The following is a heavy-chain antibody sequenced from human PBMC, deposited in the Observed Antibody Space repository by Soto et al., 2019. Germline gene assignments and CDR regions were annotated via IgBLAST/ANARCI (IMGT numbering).Heavy chain of an antibody. Sequence: GESLKISCRYSFTSYCIGWLRQMPVKVLDCMVIIYPVDSYTRYSPSFQCQVTISAYKSIITSYLQCSSLKSSDTSIYYFARHGYSSSWEGTYFDFWGPGTLVTVSS. CDR3: ARHGYSSSWEGTYFDF. CDR2: IYPVDSYT. CDR1: YSFTSYC. V-gene: IGHV5-51*01. J-gene: IGHJ4*02. D-gene: IGHD6-13*01.